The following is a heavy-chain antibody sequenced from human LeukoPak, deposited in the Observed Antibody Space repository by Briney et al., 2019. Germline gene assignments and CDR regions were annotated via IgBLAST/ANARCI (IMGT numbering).Heavy chain of an antibody. J-gene: IGHJ2*01. CDR2: ISGSGGST. Sequence: GGSLRLSCAASGFTFSSYAMSWVRQAPGKGLEWVSAISGSGGSTYYADSVKGRFTISRDNAKNSLYLQMNSLRAEDTAVYYCARDRGYFDLWGRGTLVTVSP. CDR3: ARDRGYFDL. D-gene: IGHD5-24*01. V-gene: IGHV3-23*01. CDR1: GFTFSSYA.